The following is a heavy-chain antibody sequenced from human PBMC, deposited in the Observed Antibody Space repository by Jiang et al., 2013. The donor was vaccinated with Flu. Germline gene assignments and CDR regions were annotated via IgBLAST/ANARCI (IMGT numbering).Heavy chain of an antibody. D-gene: IGHD1-1*01. CDR1: GGSISSSSYY. CDR2: IYYSGST. CDR3: ARQRWKRIPYYFDY. J-gene: IGHJ4*02. V-gene: IGHV4-39*07. Sequence: LLKPSETLSLTCTVSGGSISSSSYYWGWIRQPPGKGLEWIGSIYYSGSTYYNPSLKSRVTISVDTSKNQFSLKLSSVTAADTAVYYCARQRWKRIPYYFDYWGQGTLVTVSS.